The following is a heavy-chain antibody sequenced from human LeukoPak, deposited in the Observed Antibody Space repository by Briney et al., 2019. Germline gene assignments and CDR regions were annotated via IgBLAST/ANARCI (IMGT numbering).Heavy chain of an antibody. CDR2: ISGSGGST. CDR1: GFTFSSYA. V-gene: IGHV3-23*01. Sequence: GGSLRLSCAASGFTFSSYAMSWVRQAPGKRLEWVSAISGSGGSTYYADSVKGRFTISRDNSKNTLYLQMNSLRAEDTAVYYCAKTGASGYYSDYWGQGTLVTVSS. CDR3: AKTGASGYYSDY. J-gene: IGHJ4*02. D-gene: IGHD3-22*01.